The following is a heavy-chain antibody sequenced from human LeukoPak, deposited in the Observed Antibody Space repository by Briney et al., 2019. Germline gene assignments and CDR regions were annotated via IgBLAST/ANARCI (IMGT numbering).Heavy chain of an antibody. CDR1: GFTFSTYA. CDR3: ARGRITMVRGVINPFDY. V-gene: IGHV4-34*01. J-gene: IGHJ4*02. D-gene: IGHD3-10*01. CDR2: INHSGST. Sequence: GSLRLSCAASGFTFSTYAMSWVRQAPGKGLEWIGEINHSGSTNYNPSLKSRVTISVDTSKNQFSLKLSSVTAADTAVYYCARGRITMVRGVINPFDYWGQGTLVTVSS.